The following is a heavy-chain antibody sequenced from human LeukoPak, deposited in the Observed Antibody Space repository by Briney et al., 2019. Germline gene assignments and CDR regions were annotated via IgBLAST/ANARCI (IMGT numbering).Heavy chain of an antibody. CDR2: ISSSSSSI. J-gene: IGHJ4*02. Sequence: GGSLRLSCAASGFTFSSYSMNWVRQAPGKGLEWISYISSSSSSIYYADSVKGRFTISRDNAKNSLYLQMNSLRAEDTAVYYCARDGGGYNYASDFRGQGTRVTVSS. V-gene: IGHV3-48*04. CDR3: ARDGGGYNYASDF. CDR1: GFTFSSYS. D-gene: IGHD5-18*01.